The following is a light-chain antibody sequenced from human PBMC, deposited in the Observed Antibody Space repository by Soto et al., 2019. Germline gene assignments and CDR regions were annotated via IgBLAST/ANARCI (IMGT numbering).Light chain of an antibody. CDR2: AAS. CDR3: QQSYSTPYT. V-gene: IGKV1-39*01. Sequence: DIQITQSPSSLSPSVGDRVTIACRAIQSISSYLNWYQQKPGKAPKLLIYAASSLQSGVPSRFSGSGSGTDFTLTISSLQPEDFATYYCQQSYSTPYTFGQGTKVDIK. CDR1: QSISSY. J-gene: IGKJ2*01.